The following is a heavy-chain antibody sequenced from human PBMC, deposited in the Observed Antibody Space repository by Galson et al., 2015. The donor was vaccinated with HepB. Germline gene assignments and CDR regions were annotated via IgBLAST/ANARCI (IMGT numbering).Heavy chain of an antibody. Sequence: CAISGDSVSSHTAAWNWIRQSPSRGLEWLGRTYYRSKWYNDYAVSVKSRITINPDTSKNQLSLQLNSVTPEDTAVYYCARSPPQTPAAGTVWYFDLWGRGTLVTVSS. V-gene: IGHV6-1*01. D-gene: IGHD6-13*01. CDR2: TYYRSKWYN. J-gene: IGHJ2*01. CDR3: ARSPPQTPAAGTVWYFDL. CDR1: GDSVSSHTAA.